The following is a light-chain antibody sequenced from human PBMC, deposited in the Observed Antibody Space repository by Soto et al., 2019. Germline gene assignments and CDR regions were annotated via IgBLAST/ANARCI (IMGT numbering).Light chain of an antibody. V-gene: IGLV2-14*01. CDR3: SSYTISYTWV. Sequence: QSALTQPASVSGSPGQSITISCTGTSSDVGGYNYVSWYQHHPGKAPKLMISEVSNRPSGVSSRFSGSTSGNTASLTISGLQAEDEADYYCSSYTISYTWVFGGGTQLTVL. CDR1: SSDVGGYNY. J-gene: IGLJ3*02. CDR2: EVS.